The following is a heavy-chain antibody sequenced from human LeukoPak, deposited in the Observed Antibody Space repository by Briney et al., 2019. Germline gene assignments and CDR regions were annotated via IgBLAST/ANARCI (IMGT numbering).Heavy chain of an antibody. CDR3: ARDGADYYDSSGYENYYYYGMDV. V-gene: IGHV3-48*03. Sequence: PGGSLRLSCAASGFTFSSYEMNWVRQAPGKGLEWVSYISSSGSTIYYADSVKGRFTISRDNAKNSLYLQMNSLRAEDTAVYYCARDGADYYDSSGYENYYYYGMDVWGQGTTVTVSS. CDR2: ISSSGSTI. J-gene: IGHJ6*02. D-gene: IGHD3-22*01. CDR1: GFTFSSYE.